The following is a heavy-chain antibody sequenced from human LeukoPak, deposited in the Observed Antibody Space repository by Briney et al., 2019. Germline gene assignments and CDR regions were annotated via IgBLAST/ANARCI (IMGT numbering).Heavy chain of an antibody. J-gene: IGHJ5*02. CDR3: ARGLSITMIVRWFDP. CDR1: GGSTDSHY. D-gene: IGHD3-22*01. Sequence: SETLSLTCTVSGGSTDSHYWSWIRQPPGKGLEWIGYISYNGNTNYNPSLKSRVTITVDSSKNQFSLKMNSVTAADTAMYYCARGLSITMIVRWFDPWGQGTLVTVSS. CDR2: ISYNGNT. V-gene: IGHV4-59*11.